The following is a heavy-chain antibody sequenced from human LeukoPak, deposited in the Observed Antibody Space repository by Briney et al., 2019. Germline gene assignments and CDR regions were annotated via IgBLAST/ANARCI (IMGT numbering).Heavy chain of an antibody. CDR1: GGSISSGGYS. Sequence: SETLSLTCAVSGGSISSGGYSWSWIRQPPGKGLEWIGYIYHSGSTYYNPSLKSRVTISVDRSKNQFSLKLSSVTAADTAVYYCARGDCSSTSCYLGYWGQGTLVTVSS. CDR2: IYHSGST. CDR3: ARGDCSSTSCYLGY. D-gene: IGHD2-2*01. V-gene: IGHV4-30-2*01. J-gene: IGHJ4*02.